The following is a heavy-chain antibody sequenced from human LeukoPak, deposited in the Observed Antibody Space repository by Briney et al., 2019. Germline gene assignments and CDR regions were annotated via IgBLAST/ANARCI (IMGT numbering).Heavy chain of an antibody. Sequence: PSETLSLTCVVSGDSISSGGYSWSWIRQPPGKGLEWIGYISHGASTYYNPSLKRRVTISVDRSKNQFSLRLSSVSAADTAVYYCARISGSRYYYGIDVWGQGTTVTVSS. V-gene: IGHV4-30-2*01. CDR1: GDSISSGGYS. CDR2: ISHGAST. J-gene: IGHJ6*02. D-gene: IGHD3-22*01. CDR3: ARISGSRYYYGIDV.